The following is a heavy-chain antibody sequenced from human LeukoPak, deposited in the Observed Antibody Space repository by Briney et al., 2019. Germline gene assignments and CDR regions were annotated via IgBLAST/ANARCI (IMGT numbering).Heavy chain of an antibody. CDR1: GGSISSYY. J-gene: IGHJ4*02. D-gene: IGHD7-27*01. CDR3: ARQPPGYYFDY. Sequence: SETLSLTCTVSGGSISSYYWSWIRQPPGKGLEWIGYIYYSGSTNYNPSLKSRVTISVDTSKNQFSLKLSSVTAADTAVYYCARQPPGYYFDYGGQGTLVTVSS. CDR2: IYYSGST. V-gene: IGHV4-59*08.